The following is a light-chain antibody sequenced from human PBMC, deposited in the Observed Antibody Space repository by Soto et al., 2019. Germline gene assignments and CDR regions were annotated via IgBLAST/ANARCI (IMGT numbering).Light chain of an antibody. V-gene: IGKV3-20*01. J-gene: IGKJ1*01. CDR3: QQYASSPWT. CDR2: GAS. Sequence: EVVLTQSPGTLSLSPGQRATLSCRASQTVRSGYLAWYQLKPGQAPGLLIYGASTRATGIPDRFRGSGAGTDFTLTISRLEPEDFAVYSCQQYASSPWTFGQGTKVEVK. CDR1: QTVRSGY.